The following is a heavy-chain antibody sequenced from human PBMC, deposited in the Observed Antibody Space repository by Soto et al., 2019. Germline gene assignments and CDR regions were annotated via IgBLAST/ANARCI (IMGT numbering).Heavy chain of an antibody. J-gene: IGHJ6*02. CDR2: INPNSGGT. Sequence: VASVKVSCKASGYTFTGYYMHWVRQAPGQGLEWMGWINPNSGGTNYAQKFQGWVTMTRDTSISTAYMELSRLRSDDTAVYYCARGPDSGSYYAYYYYYGMDVWGQGTTVTVSS. V-gene: IGHV1-2*04. CDR1: GYTFTGYY. D-gene: IGHD1-26*01. CDR3: ARGPDSGSYYAYYYYYGMDV.